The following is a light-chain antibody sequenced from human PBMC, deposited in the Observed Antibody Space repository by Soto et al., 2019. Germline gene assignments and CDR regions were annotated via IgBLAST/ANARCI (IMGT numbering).Light chain of an antibody. V-gene: IGKV1-33*01. CDR1: QDISNY. CDR2: DAS. J-gene: IGKJ4*01. Sequence: DIHMTQSPSSLSASLGDRVTITCQASQDISNYLNWYQQKPGKAPKLLIYDASNLETGVPSRFSGSGSGTDFSFTISSLEPEDIATYYCQQYDNLPLTFGGGTTVDIK. CDR3: QQYDNLPLT.